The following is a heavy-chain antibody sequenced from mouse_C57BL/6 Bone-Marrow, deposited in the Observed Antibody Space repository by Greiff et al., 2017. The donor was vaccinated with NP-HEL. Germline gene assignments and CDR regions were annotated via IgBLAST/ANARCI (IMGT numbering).Heavy chain of an antibody. CDR3: TRAIYYDYDYYFDY. D-gene: IGHD2-4*01. CDR1: GFTFSDAW. J-gene: IGHJ2*01. CDR2: IRNKANNHAT. Sequence: EVKLVESGGGLVQPGGSMKLSCAASGFTFSDAWMDWVRQSPEKGLEWVAEIRNKANNHATYYAESVKGRFTIPRDVSKSSVYLQMNSLRAEDTGIYYCTRAIYYDYDYYFDYWGQGTTLTVSS. V-gene: IGHV6-6*01.